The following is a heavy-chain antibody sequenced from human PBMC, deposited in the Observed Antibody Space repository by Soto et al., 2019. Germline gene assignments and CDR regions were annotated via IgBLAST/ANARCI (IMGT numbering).Heavy chain of an antibody. CDR3: AGDHPLIVATMSIDF. D-gene: IGHD5-12*01. J-gene: IGHJ4*02. CDR1: GYTFTNYG. CDR2: ISPYNGHT. V-gene: IGHV1-18*01. Sequence: QVQMAQYGGEVKKLGASLKVSCKAFGYTFTNYGISWVRQAPGQGLEWMGWISPYNGHTNSAQKFQDRMAMTTDTSTATAYMELRSLRTDDTAVYLCAGDHPLIVATMSIDFWGQGTLFSVSS.